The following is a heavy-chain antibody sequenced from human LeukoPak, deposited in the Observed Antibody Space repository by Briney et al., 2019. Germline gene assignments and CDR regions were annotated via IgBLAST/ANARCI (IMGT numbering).Heavy chain of an antibody. J-gene: IGHJ4*02. CDR2: INSDGSST. D-gene: IGHD4-11*01. CDR3: ARGAVTYYFDY. V-gene: IGHV3-74*01. Sequence: GGSLRLSCAASGFTFSSYWMHWVRHAPGKGLVWVSRINSDGSSTSYADSVKGRFTISRDNAKNTLYLQMNSLRAEDTAVYYCARGAVTYYFDYWGQGTLVTVSS. CDR1: GFTFSSYW.